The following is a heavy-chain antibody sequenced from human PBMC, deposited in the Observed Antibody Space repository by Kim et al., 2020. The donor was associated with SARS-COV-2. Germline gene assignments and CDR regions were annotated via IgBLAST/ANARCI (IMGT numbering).Heavy chain of an antibody. D-gene: IGHD2-15*01. V-gene: IGHV1-69*13. CDR2: IIPIFGTA. CDR3: ARGIYCSGGSCPHYYYYGMDV. CDR1: GGTFSSYA. Sequence: SVKVSCKASGGTFSSYAISWVRQAPGQGLEWMGGIIPIFGTANYAQKFQGRVTITADESTSTAYMELSSLRSEDTAVYYCARGIYCSGGSCPHYYYYGMDVWGQGTTVTVSS. J-gene: IGHJ6*02.